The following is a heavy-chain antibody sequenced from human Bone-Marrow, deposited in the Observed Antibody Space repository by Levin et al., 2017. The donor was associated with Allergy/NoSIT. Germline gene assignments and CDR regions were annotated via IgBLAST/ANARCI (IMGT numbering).Heavy chain of an antibody. J-gene: IGHJ4*02. CDR2: IYLGDSDT. D-gene: IGHD5-24*01. CDR1: GYSFNSNW. Sequence: KVGESLKISCQVSGYSFNSNWIGWVRQMPGKGLEWMGIIYLGDSDTTYSPSFQGQVTISADKSIRTAYLQWSSLKASDTAIYYCARLRGHDYNYYFDYWGQGTLVTVSS. CDR3: ARLRGHDYNYYFDY. V-gene: IGHV5-51*01.